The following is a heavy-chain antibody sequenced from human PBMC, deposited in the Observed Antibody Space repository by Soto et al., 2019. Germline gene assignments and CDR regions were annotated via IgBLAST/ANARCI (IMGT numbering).Heavy chain of an antibody. Sequence: TGGSLRLSCAASGFTFSSYWMHWVRQAPGKGLVWVSRINSDGSSTSYADSVKGRFTISRDNAKNTLYLQMNSLRAEDTAVYYCARDKRTHSSGWYPLLTKGDAFDIWGQGTMVTVSS. D-gene: IGHD6-19*01. CDR3: ARDKRTHSSGWYPLLTKGDAFDI. CDR1: GFTFSSYW. V-gene: IGHV3-74*01. J-gene: IGHJ3*02. CDR2: INSDGSST.